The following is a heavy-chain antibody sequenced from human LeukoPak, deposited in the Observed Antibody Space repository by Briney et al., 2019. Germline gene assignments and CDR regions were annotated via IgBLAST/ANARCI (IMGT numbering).Heavy chain of an antibody. CDR3: AKDYPSYSSRTLDY. J-gene: IGHJ4*02. V-gene: IGHV3-30*02. CDR1: GFSTYG. D-gene: IGHD6-13*01. Sequence: GGSLRLSCAASGFSTYGMHWVRQAPGKGLEWVAFMPYDGSHKYYADSVKGRFTISRDNSKNTLYLQMNSLRPEDTAVYYCAKDYPSYSSRTLDYWGQGTLVTVSS. CDR2: MPYDGSHK.